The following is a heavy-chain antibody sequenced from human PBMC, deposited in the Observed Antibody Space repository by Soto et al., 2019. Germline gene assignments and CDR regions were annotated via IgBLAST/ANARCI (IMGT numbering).Heavy chain of an antibody. CDR2: IYYSGST. J-gene: IGHJ6*02. CDR1: GGSISSYY. V-gene: IGHV4-59*01. Sequence: SETLSLTCTVSGGSISSYYWSWIRQPPGKGLEWIGYIYYSGSTNYNPSLKSRVTISVDTSKNQFSLKLSSVTAADTAVYYCARVSDTAQLSSDYGMDGWSQGTTVTVSS. D-gene: IGHD5-18*01. CDR3: ARVSDTAQLSSDYGMDG.